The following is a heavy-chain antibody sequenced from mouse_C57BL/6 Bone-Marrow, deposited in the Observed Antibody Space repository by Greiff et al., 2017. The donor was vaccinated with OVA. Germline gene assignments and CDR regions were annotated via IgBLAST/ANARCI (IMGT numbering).Heavy chain of an antibody. J-gene: IGHJ4*01. D-gene: IGHD1-1*01. CDR3: ARPGYGSSYDAMDY. CDR2: INPNNGGT. CDR1: GYTFTDYY. Sequence: EVQLQQSGPELVKPGASVKISCKASGYTFTDYYMNWVKQSHGKSLEWIGDINPNNGGTSYNQKFKGKATLTVDKSSSTAYMELRSLTSEDSAVYYCARPGYGSSYDAMDYWGQGTSVTVSS. V-gene: IGHV1-26*01.